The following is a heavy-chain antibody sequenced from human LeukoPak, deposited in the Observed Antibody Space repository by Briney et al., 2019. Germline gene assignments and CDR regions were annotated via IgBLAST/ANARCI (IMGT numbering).Heavy chain of an antibody. CDR2: INHSGST. J-gene: IGHJ5*02. V-gene: IGHV4-34*01. CDR3: ARGYSSGWYGLDP. D-gene: IGHD6-19*01. CDR1: GGSFSGYY. Sequence: SETLSPTCAVYGGSFSGYYWSWIRQPPGKGLEWIGEINHSGSTNYNPSLKSRVTISVDTSKNQFSLKLSSVTAADTAVYYCARGYSSGWYGLDPWGQGTLVTVSS.